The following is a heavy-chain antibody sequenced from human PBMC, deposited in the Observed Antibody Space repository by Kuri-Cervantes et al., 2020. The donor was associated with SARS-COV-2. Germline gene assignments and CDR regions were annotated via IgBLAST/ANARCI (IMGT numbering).Heavy chain of an antibody. Sequence: GESLKISCSASGFIFRNYVMYWVRQAPGKGLEYVSSIRNYGGSPYYGDSVKGRFTISRDNSKNTLYLQMDSLRVEDTAVYYCVGDESNVVQRGFWGQGSLVTDSS. J-gene: IGHJ4*02. CDR1: GFIFRNYV. D-gene: IGHD2-21*01. CDR2: IRNYGGSP. CDR3: VGDESNVVQRGF. V-gene: IGHV3-64D*08.